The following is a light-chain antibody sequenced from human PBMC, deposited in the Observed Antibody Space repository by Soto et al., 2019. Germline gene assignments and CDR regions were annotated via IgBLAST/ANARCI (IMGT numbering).Light chain of an antibody. CDR3: SSYTDDTTYV. J-gene: IGLJ1*01. Sequence: QSALTQPASVSGSPGQSITISCTGSSSDIGRYKYVSWYQQHPDKAPRLIIYEVTNRPSGVSSRFSGSKSHNTASLTISGLQAEDEADYYCSSYTDDTTYVFGTGTKVTLL. CDR2: EVT. V-gene: IGLV2-14*01. CDR1: SSDIGRYKY.